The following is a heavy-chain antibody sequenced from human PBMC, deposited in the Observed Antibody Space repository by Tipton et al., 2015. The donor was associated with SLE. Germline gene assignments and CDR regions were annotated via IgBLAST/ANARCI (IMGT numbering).Heavy chain of an antibody. J-gene: IGHJ3*02. D-gene: IGHD3-3*01. CDR2: IYHTGST. CDR3: ARSHRFTIVVVVTPDAFDI. V-gene: IGHV4-59*07. CDR1: GGSISTYY. Sequence: TLSLTCTVSGGSISTYYWSWIRQPPKQGLEWIGWIYHTGSTDYNTSLKSRVTISVDTSKNQFSLRLSSVTAADTAVYYCARSHRFTIVVVVTPDAFDIWFQGTMVTVSS.